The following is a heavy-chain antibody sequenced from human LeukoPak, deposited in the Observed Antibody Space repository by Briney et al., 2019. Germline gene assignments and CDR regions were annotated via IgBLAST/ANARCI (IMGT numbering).Heavy chain of an antibody. V-gene: IGHV3-23*01. CDR3: AKESHDSSGWDSDY. CDR1: GFTFRSYA. D-gene: IGHD3-22*01. CDR2: IGGSGGST. J-gene: IGHJ4*02. Sequence: PGGSLRLSCAASGFTFRSYAMSWVRQAPGEGLQWVSAIGGSGGSTYYADSVKGRFTISRDNSKNTLYLQMNSLRAEDTAVYHCAKESHDSSGWDSDYWGQGTLVAVSS.